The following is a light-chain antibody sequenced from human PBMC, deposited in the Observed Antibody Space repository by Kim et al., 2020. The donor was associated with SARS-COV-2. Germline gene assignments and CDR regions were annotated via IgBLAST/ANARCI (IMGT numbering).Light chain of an antibody. Sequence: ALGQTVRITCQGDSLRSYYASWYQQKPGQAPVLVIYGKNNRPSGIPDRFSGSSSGNTASLTITRAQAEDEADYYCNSRDSSGNHLEFGGGTQLTVL. CDR3: NSRDSSGNHLE. CDR2: GKN. J-gene: IGLJ2*01. CDR1: SLRSYY. V-gene: IGLV3-19*01.